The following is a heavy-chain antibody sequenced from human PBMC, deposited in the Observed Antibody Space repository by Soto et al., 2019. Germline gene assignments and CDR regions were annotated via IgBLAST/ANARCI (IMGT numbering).Heavy chain of an antibody. CDR3: ARVWYCGGDCSSCFDY. Sequence: QVQLVQSGAEVKKPGASVKVSCKASGYTFTSYGISWVRQAPGHGLGWMGWISAYHGNTNYAQKLQGRVTMTRDASTSTAYMELRSLRSDETAVYYCARVWYCGGDCSSCFDYWCQETLVTVSS. D-gene: IGHD2-21*02. V-gene: IGHV1-18*01. J-gene: IGHJ4*02. CDR2: ISAYHGNT. CDR1: GYTFTSYG.